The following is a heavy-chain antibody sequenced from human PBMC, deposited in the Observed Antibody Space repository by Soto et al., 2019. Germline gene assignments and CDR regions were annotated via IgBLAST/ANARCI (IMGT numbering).Heavy chain of an antibody. Sequence: KPSETLSLTCAVYGGSFSGYYWSWIRQPPGKGLEWIGEISHSGSTNYNPSLKSRVTISKDTSKIQLYLKLSSVTAADTAVYYCARGFLGYCSGGICPNRDFDYWGQGTLVTVSS. J-gene: IGHJ4*02. V-gene: IGHV4-34*01. CDR2: ISHSGST. D-gene: IGHD2-15*01. CDR1: GGSFSGYY. CDR3: ARGFLGYCSGGICPNRDFDY.